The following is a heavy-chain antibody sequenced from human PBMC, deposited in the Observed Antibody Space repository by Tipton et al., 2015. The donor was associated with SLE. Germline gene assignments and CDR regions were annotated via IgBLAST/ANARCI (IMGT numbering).Heavy chain of an antibody. CDR2: INNDGSST. CDR1: GFTFGSHW. CDR3: VRDSDFWIVDY. Sequence: LSLTCAASGFTFGSHWMHWVRQAPGKGLVWVARINNDGSSTSYAEPVEGRFTISRDNARKTLNLQMNSLRAEDTAVYFCVRDSDFWIVDYWGPGVLVTVSS. V-gene: IGHV3-74*01. J-gene: IGHJ4*02. D-gene: IGHD3-3*01.